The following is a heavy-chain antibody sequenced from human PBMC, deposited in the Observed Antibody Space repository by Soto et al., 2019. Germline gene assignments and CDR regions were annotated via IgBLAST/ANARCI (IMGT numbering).Heavy chain of an antibody. Sequence: PGGSLRLSCAASGFTFSSYAMSWVRQAPGKGLEWVSAISGSGGSTYYADSVKGRFTISRDNSKNTLYLQMNSQRAEDTAVYYCAKTFRWLPMASVYWCQATLVTGSS. CDR1: GFTFSSYA. D-gene: IGHD3-9*01. J-gene: IGHJ4*02. V-gene: IGHV3-23*01. CDR2: ISGSGGST. CDR3: AKTFRWLPMASVY.